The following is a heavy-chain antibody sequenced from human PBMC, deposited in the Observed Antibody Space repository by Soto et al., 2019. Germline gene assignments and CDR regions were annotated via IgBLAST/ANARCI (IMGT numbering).Heavy chain of an antibody. V-gene: IGHV3-7*01. D-gene: IGHD3-3*01. CDR2: IKQDGSEK. Sequence: GGSLRLSCAASGFTFSSYWMSWVRQAPGKGLEWVANIKQDGSEKYYVDSVKGRFTISRDNAKNSLYLQMNSLRAEDTAVYYCARGSDYDFWSGLLYYWGQGTLVTVSS. J-gene: IGHJ4*02. CDR3: ARGSDYDFWSGLLYY. CDR1: GFTFSSYW.